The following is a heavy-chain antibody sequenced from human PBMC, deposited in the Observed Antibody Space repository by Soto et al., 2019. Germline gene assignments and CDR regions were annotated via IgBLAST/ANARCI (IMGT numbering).Heavy chain of an antibody. CDR1: GYTFTSYG. CDR2: ISAYNGNT. V-gene: IGHV1-18*01. Sequence: ASVKVSCKASGYTFTSYGISWVRQAPGQGLEWMGWISAYNGNTNYAQKLQGRVTMTTDTSTSTAYMELRSLRSDDTAVYYCARIPLYQGTALYFDHWGHGTLVTVSS. J-gene: IGHJ4*01. CDR3: ARIPLYQGTALYFDH. D-gene: IGHD2-2*01.